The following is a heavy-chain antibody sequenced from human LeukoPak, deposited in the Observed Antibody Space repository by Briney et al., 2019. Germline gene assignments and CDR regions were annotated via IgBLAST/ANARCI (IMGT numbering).Heavy chain of an antibody. J-gene: IGHJ5*02. CDR2: INHSGST. CDR1: GGSFSGYY. Sequence: SETLSLTCAVYGGSFSGYYWSWIRQPPGKGLEWIGEINHSGSTNYNPSLKGRVTISVDTSKNQFSLKLSSVTAADTAVYYCARGGAARPRGWFDPWGQGTLVTVSS. D-gene: IGHD6-6*01. CDR3: ARGGAARPRGWFDP. V-gene: IGHV4-34*01.